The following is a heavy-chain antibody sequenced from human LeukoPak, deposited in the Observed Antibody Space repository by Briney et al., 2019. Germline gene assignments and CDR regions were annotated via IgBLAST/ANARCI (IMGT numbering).Heavy chain of an antibody. D-gene: IGHD3-10*01. Sequence: GRSLRLSCAASGFTFSNYAMHWVRQAPAKGLEWVAVISHNGGDKYYADSLKGRFTISRDNSKNALFLQMNSLRDEDTGVYYCAKDHFGSGTTMDVWGQGTTVTVSS. J-gene: IGHJ6*02. V-gene: IGHV3-30*18. CDR2: ISHNGGDK. CDR1: GFTFSNYA. CDR3: AKDHFGSGTTMDV.